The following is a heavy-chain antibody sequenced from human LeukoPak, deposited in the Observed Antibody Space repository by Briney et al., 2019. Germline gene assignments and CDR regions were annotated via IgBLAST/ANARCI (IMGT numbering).Heavy chain of an antibody. Sequence: VASVTVSFTVSGYTLTELSMHWVRQAPGKGLEWMGGFDPEDGETIYAQKFQGRVTMTEDTSTDTAYMELSSLRSEDTAVYYCATKWELLFAFDIWGQGTMVTVSS. CDR2: FDPEDGET. CDR1: GYTLTELS. CDR3: ATKWELLFAFDI. D-gene: IGHD1-26*01. J-gene: IGHJ3*02. V-gene: IGHV1-24*01.